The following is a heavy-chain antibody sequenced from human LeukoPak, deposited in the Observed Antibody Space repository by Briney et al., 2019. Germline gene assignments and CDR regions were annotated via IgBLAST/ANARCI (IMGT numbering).Heavy chain of an antibody. D-gene: IGHD2-2*01. CDR2: IIPILGTA. J-gene: IGHJ6*03. CDR3: ATNREYCSSTSCARYYYYYYMDV. CDR1: GYTFTSYA. Sequence: GASVKVSCKASGYTFTSYAMHWVRQAPGQGLEWMGGIIPILGTANYAQKFQGRVTITADESTSTAYMELSSLRSEDTVVYYCATNREYCSSTSCARYYYYYYMDVWGKGTTVTVSS. V-gene: IGHV1-69*13.